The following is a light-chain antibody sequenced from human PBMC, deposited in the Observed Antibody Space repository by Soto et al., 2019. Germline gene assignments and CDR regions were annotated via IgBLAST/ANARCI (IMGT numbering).Light chain of an antibody. J-gene: IGLJ1*01. CDR3: AAWDDSLNGHV. CDR2: TNN. Sequence: QSVLTQPPSASGTPGQRVTISCSGSSSNIGGNTVSWYQQFPGTAPKLLIYTNNHRPSGVPDRFSGSKSDTSASLAISALQSEDEAHYYCAAWDDSLNGHVFGTGTKLTVL. CDR1: SSNIGGNT. V-gene: IGLV1-44*01.